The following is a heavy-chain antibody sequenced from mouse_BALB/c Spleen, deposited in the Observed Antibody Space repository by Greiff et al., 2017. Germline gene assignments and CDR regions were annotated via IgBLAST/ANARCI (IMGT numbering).Heavy chain of an antibody. CDR1: GYTFTSYW. J-gene: IGHJ3*01. Sequence: QVQLKQPGAELVKPGASVKLSCKASGYTFTSYWMHWVKQRPGQGLEWIGEIKPSNGRTNYNEKFKSKATLTVDKSSSTAYLQLSSLTSEDSAVYYCASYDYDGAWFAYWGQGTLVTVSA. D-gene: IGHD2-4*01. CDR2: IKPSNGRT. V-gene: IGHV1S81*02. CDR3: ASYDYDGAWFAY.